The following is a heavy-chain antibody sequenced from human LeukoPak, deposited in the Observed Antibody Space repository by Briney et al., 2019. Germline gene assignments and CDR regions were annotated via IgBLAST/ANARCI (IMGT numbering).Heavy chain of an antibody. Sequence: PGGSLRLSCAASGFTVSSNYMSWVRQAPGKGLERVSVIYSGGSTYYADSVKGRFTISRDNSKNTLYLQMNSLRAEDTAVYYCARAPSGYCSSTSCYFDYYGMDVWGQGTTVTVSS. CDR3: ARAPSGYCSSTSCYFDYYGMDV. CDR1: GFTVSSNY. V-gene: IGHV3-66*01. J-gene: IGHJ6*02. CDR2: IYSGGST. D-gene: IGHD2-2*01.